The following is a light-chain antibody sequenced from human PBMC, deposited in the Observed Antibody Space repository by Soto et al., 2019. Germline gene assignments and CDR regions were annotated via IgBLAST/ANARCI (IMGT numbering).Light chain of an antibody. Sequence: QSVLTQPPSASGTPGQRVTISCSGSTSNIGSNSVFWYQQLPGRAPKLLIYWSDHRPSGVPDRLSGSRSGTSGSLAISGLRSEDEGDYYCAAWDDRLSGRLFGGGTQLTVL. CDR1: TSNIGSNS. J-gene: IGLJ3*02. CDR2: WSD. V-gene: IGLV1-47*01. CDR3: AAWDDRLSGRL.